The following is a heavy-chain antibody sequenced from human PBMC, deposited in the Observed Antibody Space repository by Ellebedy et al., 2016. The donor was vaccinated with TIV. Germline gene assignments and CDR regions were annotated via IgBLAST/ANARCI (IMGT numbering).Heavy chain of an antibody. D-gene: IGHD5-12*01. V-gene: IGHV3-74*01. J-gene: IGHJ4*02. CDR1: GFTFNSYW. CDR2: INSDGSST. Sequence: GESLKISXTASGFTFNSYWMHWVRQAPGKGLVWVSRINSDGSSTTYADSVKGRFTISRDNAKSTLFLQMNSLRAEDTAVYYCARGGGYDSSDYWGQGTRVTVSS. CDR3: ARGGGYDSSDY.